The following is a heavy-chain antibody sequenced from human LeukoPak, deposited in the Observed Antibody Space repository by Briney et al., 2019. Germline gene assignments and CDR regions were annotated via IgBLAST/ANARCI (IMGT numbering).Heavy chain of an antibody. V-gene: IGHV1-2*06. CDR3: ARGYCSGGSCYSVENWFDP. CDR1: GYTFTGYY. D-gene: IGHD2-15*01. Sequence: ASVKVSCKAAGYTFTGYYMFWVRQAPGQGLEWRGRINPNSGVTHYAQKFQGRVTMTRDTSISTAYMELSRLRSDDTAVYYCARGYCSGGSCYSVENWFDPWGQGTLVTVSS. CDR2: INPNSGVT. J-gene: IGHJ5*02.